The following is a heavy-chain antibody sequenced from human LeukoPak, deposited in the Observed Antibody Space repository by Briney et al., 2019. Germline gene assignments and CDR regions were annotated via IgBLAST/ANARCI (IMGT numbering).Heavy chain of an antibody. CDR2: IIPIFGTA. J-gene: IGHJ6*04. V-gene: IGHV1-69*13. CDR3: ARDLGMTTAMGRYGMDV. Sequence: SVKVSCKASGGTLSSYAISWVRQAPGQGLEWMGGIIPIFGTANYAQKFQGRVTITADESTSTAYMELSSLRSEDTAVYYCARDLGMTTAMGRYGMDVWGKGTTVTVSS. CDR1: GGTLSSYA. D-gene: IGHD4-17*01.